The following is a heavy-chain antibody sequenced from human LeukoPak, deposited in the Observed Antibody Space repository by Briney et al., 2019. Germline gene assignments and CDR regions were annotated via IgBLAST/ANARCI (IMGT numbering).Heavy chain of an antibody. CDR2: ISSSGSTI. Sequence: GGSLRLSCAASGFTSSSYEMNWVRQAPWKGLEWVSYISSSGSTIYYADSVKGRFTISRDNAKNSLYLQMNSLRAEDTAVYYCAELGITMIGGVWGKGTTVTISS. CDR3: AELGITMIGGV. D-gene: IGHD3-10*02. CDR1: GFTSSSYE. J-gene: IGHJ6*04. V-gene: IGHV3-48*03.